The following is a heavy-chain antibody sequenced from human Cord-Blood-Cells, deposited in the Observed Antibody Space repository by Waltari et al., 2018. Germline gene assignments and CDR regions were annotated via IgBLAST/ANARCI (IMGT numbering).Heavy chain of an antibody. V-gene: IGHV3-30-3*01. CDR2: ISYDGSNK. Sequence: QVQLVESGGGVVQPGRSLRLSCAASGFTFSSYAMHWVRQAPGKGLEGVAVISYDGSNKYYADSVKGRFTISRDNSKNTLYLQMNSLRAEDTAVYYCARDLPPFLGGPLDGYWGQGTLVTVSS. D-gene: IGHD3-3*02. CDR1: GFTFSSYA. J-gene: IGHJ4*02. CDR3: ARDLPPFLGGPLDGY.